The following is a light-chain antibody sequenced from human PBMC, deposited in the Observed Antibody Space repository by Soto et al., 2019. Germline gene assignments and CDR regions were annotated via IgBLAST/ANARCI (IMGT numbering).Light chain of an antibody. J-gene: IGLJ2*01. CDR3: QVSESRTDVV. CDR1: NIGSKG. Sequence: SYELTQPPSVSVAPGQTATITCGGNNIGSKGVHWYQQKAGQAPVLVVYDDSDRPSGIPLRFSGSKSGNTATLTISGVEAGDEADYYCQVSESRTDVVFGGGTQLTVL. CDR2: DDS. V-gene: IGLV3-21*02.